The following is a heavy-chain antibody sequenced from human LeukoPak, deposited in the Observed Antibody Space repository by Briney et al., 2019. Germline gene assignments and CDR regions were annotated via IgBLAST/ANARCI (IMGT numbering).Heavy chain of an antibody. J-gene: IGHJ3*01. CDR2: ISGSGGST. Sequence: GGSLRLSCAASGFTFSTYAMSWVRQAPGRGLEWVSTISGSGGSTYYADSVKGRFTISRDSSKHTLYLQMNSLRAEDTAVYYCAKGFWSGYLGGAFDVWGQGTMVTVSS. D-gene: IGHD3-3*01. CDR3: AKGFWSGYLGGAFDV. V-gene: IGHV3-23*01. CDR1: GFTFSTYA.